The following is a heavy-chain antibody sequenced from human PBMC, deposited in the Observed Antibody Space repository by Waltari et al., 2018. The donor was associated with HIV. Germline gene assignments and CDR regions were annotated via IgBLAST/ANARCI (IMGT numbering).Heavy chain of an antibody. J-gene: IGHJ4*02. Sequence: EVQLVESGGGLVKPGGSLRLSCAASGLTLSTAWMSWVRQAPGKGLEWVGRIKSKTDGGTEDYAAPVKGRFTISRDDSKNILYLQMNSLKTEDTAVYYCYGFVWGQGTLVTVSS. CDR3: YGFV. CDR2: IKSKTDGGTE. D-gene: IGHD3-10*01. CDR1: GLTLSTAW. V-gene: IGHV3-15*01.